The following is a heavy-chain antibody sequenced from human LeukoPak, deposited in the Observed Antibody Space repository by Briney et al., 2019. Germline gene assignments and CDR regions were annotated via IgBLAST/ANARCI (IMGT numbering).Heavy chain of an antibody. Sequence: SETLSLTCTVSGGSISSYYWSWIREPPGQGLEWIAYIHSSGYTNYNPSLKSRVTISVDTSKNQFSLKVTSVTAADTAVYYCAKRQGPNSGSYDYFDPWGQGTVVTVSS. D-gene: IGHD1-26*01. CDR1: GGSISSYY. CDR2: IHSSGYT. CDR3: AKRQGPNSGSYDYFDP. V-gene: IGHV4-4*09. J-gene: IGHJ5*02.